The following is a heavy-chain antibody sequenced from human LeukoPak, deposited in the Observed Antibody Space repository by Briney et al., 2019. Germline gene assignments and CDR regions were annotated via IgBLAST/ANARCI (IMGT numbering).Heavy chain of an antibody. V-gene: IGHV4-61*09. CDR1: GGSISSGSYY. J-gene: IGHJ2*01. Sequence: KPSETLSLTCTVSGGSISSGSYYWSWIRQPAGKGLEWIGHIYTSGSTNYNPSLKSRVTISVDKSKNQFSLKLTSVTAADTAVYYCAREDYDDSGAWYFDLWGRGTLVIVSS. D-gene: IGHD3-3*01. CDR2: IYTSGST. CDR3: AREDYDDSGAWYFDL.